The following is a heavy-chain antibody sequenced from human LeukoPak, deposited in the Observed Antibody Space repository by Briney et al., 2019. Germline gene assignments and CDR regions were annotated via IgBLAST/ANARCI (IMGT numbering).Heavy chain of an antibody. CDR2: IKEDGSES. V-gene: IGHV3-7*01. Sequence: GGSLRLSCAASGFNFGEFWMAWVRQTPGMGLEWVADIKEDGSESFYADSVKGRFTISRDNSKNTLYLQMNSLRAEDTAVYYCAKEDGYSSSWYDDAFDIWGQGTMVTVSS. CDR3: AKEDGYSSSWYDDAFDI. D-gene: IGHD6-13*01. CDR1: GFNFGEFW. J-gene: IGHJ3*02.